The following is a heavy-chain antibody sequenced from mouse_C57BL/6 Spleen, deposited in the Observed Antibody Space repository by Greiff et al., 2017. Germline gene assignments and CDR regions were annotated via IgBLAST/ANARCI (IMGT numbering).Heavy chain of an antibody. CDR2: ISYDGSN. D-gene: IGHD2-12*01. J-gene: IGHJ2*01. Sequence: EVQLQQSGPGLVKPSQSLSLTCSVTGYSITSGYYWNWIRQFPGNKLEWMGYISYDGSNNYNPSLKNRISITRDTSKNQFFLKLNSVTTEDTATYYCARAHSPYYFDYWGQGTTLTVSS. CDR1: GYSITSGYY. CDR3: ARAHSPYYFDY. V-gene: IGHV3-6*01.